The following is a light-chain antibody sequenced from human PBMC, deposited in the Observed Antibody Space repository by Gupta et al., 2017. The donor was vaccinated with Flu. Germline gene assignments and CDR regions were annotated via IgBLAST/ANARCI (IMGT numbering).Light chain of an antibody. CDR1: RSNIGSNP. Sequence: QSVLTQPPSASGTPGQRVTISCSGSRSNIGSNPVNWYQQLPGTAPKFFIYDNNQRPSGVPDRFSGSKSGTSASLAISGLQSEDEADYYCAAWDDSLSTYVFGTGTKVTVL. CDR3: AAWDDSLSTYV. CDR2: DNN. V-gene: IGLV1-44*01. J-gene: IGLJ1*01.